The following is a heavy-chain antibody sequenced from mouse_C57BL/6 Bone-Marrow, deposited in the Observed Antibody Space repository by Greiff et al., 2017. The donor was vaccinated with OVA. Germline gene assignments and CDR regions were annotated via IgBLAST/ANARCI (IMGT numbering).Heavy chain of an antibody. D-gene: IGHD2-3*01. CDR2: ISNLAYSI. V-gene: IGHV5-15*01. Sequence: EVKLVESGGGLVQPGGSLKLSCAASGFTFSDYGMAWVRQAPRKGPEWVAFISNLAYSIYYADTVTGRFTISSENAKNTLYLEMSSLRSEDTAMYYCALYDGYLDYWGQGTTLTVSS. CDR3: ALYDGYLDY. CDR1: GFTFSDYG. J-gene: IGHJ2*01.